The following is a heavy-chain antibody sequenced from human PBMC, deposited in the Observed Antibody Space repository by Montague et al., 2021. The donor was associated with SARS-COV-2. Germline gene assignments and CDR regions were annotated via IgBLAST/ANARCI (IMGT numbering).Heavy chain of an antibody. D-gene: IGHD3-10*01. J-gene: IGHJ5*02. CDR1: GGSRRSSSYY. CDR3: ARDLRRGFDP. Sequence: SETLSLTCTVSGGSRRSSSYYWGWIRQPPGKGWEWIGSIYYSGSTYYNTSLKSRVTISVDTSKNQFSLKLSSVTAADTAVYYCARDLRRGFDPWGQGTLVTVSS. V-gene: IGHV4-39*07. CDR2: IYYSGST.